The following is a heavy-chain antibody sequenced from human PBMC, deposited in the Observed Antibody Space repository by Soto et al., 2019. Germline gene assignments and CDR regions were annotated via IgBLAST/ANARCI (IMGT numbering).Heavy chain of an antibody. CDR1: GGPVSSGSYY. V-gene: IGHV4-61*01. J-gene: IGHJ4*02. D-gene: IGHD6-13*01. CDR2: IYHSGDT. CDR3: SREPYSTPREFYY. Sequence: SETLSLTCTVSGGPVSSGSYYWSWIRQPPGEGLEWIGHIYHSGDTNYNPSLKRRVTISVDTSKNQFSLRLSSVTAADTAVYFCSREPYSTPREFYYRGQGTLDTVSA.